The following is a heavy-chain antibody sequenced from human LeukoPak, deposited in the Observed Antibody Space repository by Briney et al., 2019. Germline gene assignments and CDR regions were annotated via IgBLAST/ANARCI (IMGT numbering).Heavy chain of an antibody. CDR3: ARAVREVVRGVMYYFDY. CDR1: GGYISSRSDY. Sequence: SETLSLTCTVSGGYISSRSDYWPWIRQPAGKGLEWFVLMYTSGSNNFNPSLKSRITMSVDTPKNQFSLKLSSLTAADTAVYDCARAVREVVRGVMYYFDYWGQGTMVTVSS. V-gene: IGHV4-61*02. CDR2: MYTSGSN. D-gene: IGHD3-10*02. J-gene: IGHJ4*02.